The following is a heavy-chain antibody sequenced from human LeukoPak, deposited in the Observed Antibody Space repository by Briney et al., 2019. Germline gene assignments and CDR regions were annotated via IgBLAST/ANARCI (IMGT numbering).Heavy chain of an antibody. Sequence: GGSLRLSCAASGFTFSSYDMSWVRQAPGKGLEWVSGISGSGGSTYYADSVKGRLTISRDNSKNTLYLQMNSLRAEDTAVYYCARGGRWHSPGDWGQGTLVTVFS. CDR2: ISGSGGST. CDR3: ARGGRWHSPGD. D-gene: IGHD5-24*01. J-gene: IGHJ4*02. V-gene: IGHV3-23*01. CDR1: GFTFSSYD.